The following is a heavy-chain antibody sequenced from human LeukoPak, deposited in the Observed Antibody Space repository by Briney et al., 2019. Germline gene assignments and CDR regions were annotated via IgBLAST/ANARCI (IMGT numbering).Heavy chain of an antibody. CDR1: GFIFSNYA. CDR3: ATTYGSGSYPHFG. CDR2: IGSSSSTI. J-gene: IGHJ4*02. D-gene: IGHD3-10*01. Sequence: GGSLRLSCAASGFIFSNYAMSWVRQAPGKGLEWVSYIGSSSSTIYYADSVKGRFTISRDNAKNSLYLQMNSLRAEDTAVYYCATTYGSGSYPHFGWGQGTLVTVSS. V-gene: IGHV3-48*01.